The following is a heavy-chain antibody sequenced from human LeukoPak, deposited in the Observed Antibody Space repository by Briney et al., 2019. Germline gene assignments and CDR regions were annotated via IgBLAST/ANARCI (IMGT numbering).Heavy chain of an antibody. Sequence: PGGSLRLSCAASGFTFSDYYMSWIRQAPGKGLEWVSSISSSGSTIYYADSVKGRFTISRDNAKNSLYLQMNSLRAEDTAIYYCAREIQAPGKTLDYWGQGALVTVSS. CDR1: GFTFSDYY. CDR3: AREIQAPGKTLDY. V-gene: IGHV3-11*04. J-gene: IGHJ4*02. CDR2: ISSSGSTI.